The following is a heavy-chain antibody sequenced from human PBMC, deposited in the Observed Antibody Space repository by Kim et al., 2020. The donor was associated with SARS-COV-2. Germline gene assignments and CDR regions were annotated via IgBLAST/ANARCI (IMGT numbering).Heavy chain of an antibody. CDR2: IHHSGST. Sequence: SETLSLTCTVSGYSTSRGYYWAWIRQPPGKGLEWVASIHHSGSTFYNPSLKSRVTISLDTSKNQFSLKLSSVTAADTAVYYCARVGGDEYSSTLMYFDYWGLGSLVTVSS. CDR1: GYSTSRGYY. D-gene: IGHD6-6*01. V-gene: IGHV4-38-2*02. J-gene: IGHJ4*02. CDR3: ARVGGDEYSSTLMYFDY.